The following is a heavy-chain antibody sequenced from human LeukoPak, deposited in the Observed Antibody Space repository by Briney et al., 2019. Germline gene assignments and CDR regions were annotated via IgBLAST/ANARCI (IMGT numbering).Heavy chain of an antibody. V-gene: IGHV4-59*01. CDR3: ASYEPYRLVAFDI. D-gene: IGHD1-14*01. Sequence: PSETLSLTXTVSGGSIRSYYWSWIRQPPGKGLEWIGYIYYSGSTNYNPSLKSRVTISVDTSKNQFSLKLSSVTAADTAVYYCASYEPYRLVAFDIWGQGTMVTVSS. CDR1: GGSIRSYY. CDR2: IYYSGST. J-gene: IGHJ3*02.